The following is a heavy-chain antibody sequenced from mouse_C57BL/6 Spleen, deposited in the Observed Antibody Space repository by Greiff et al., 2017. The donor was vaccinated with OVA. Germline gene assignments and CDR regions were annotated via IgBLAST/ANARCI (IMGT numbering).Heavy chain of an antibody. CDR3: VRQHIITTVVATNWYFDV. CDR1: GFSFNTYA. D-gene: IGHD1-1*01. Sequence: EVKLEESGGGLVQPKGSLKLSCAASGFSFNTYAMNWVRQAPGKGLEWVARIRSKSNNYATYYADSVKDRFTISRDDSESMLYLQMNNLKTEDTAMYYCVRQHIITTVVATNWYFDVWGTGTTVTVSS. J-gene: IGHJ1*03. CDR2: IRSKSNNYAT. V-gene: IGHV10-1*01.